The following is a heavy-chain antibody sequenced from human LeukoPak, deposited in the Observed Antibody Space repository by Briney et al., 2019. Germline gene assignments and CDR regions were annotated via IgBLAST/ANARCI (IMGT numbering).Heavy chain of an antibody. Sequence: ASVKVSCKASGYTFTIYGISWVRQAPGQGLEWMGWISANNGDTNYAQKLQGRVTITTDTSTSTAYMELSSLRSDDTAVYYSARDLRRYFDWLTAYYYGIDVWGQGTTVTVSS. CDR2: ISANNGDT. D-gene: IGHD3-9*01. V-gene: IGHV1-18*01. J-gene: IGHJ6*02. CDR1: GYTFTIYG. CDR3: ARDLRRYFDWLTAYYYGIDV.